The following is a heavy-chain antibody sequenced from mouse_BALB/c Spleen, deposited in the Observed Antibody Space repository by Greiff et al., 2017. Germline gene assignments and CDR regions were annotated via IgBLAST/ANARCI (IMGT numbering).Heavy chain of an antibody. J-gene: IGHJ3*01. Sequence: EVKLQESGPGLVKPSQSLSLTCTVTGYSITSVYAWNWIRQFPGNKLEWMGYISYSGSTSYNPSLKSRISITRDTSKNQFFLQLNSVTTEDTATYYCARRDYGNGFAYWGQGTLVTVSA. CDR3: ARRDYGNGFAY. V-gene: IGHV3-2*02. CDR1: GYSITSVYA. D-gene: IGHD2-1*01. CDR2: ISYSGST.